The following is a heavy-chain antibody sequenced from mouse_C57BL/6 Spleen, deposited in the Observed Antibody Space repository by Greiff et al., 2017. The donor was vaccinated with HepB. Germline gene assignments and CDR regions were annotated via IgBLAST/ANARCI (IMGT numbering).Heavy chain of an antibody. Sequence: VQLQQSGPGLVQPSQSLSITCTVSGFSLTSYGVHWVRQSPGKGLEWLGVIWSGGSTDYNAAFISRLSSSKDNSKSQVFFKMNSLQADDTAIYYCAREELGRGFAYWGQGTLVTVSA. D-gene: IGHD4-1*01. V-gene: IGHV2-2*01. J-gene: IGHJ3*01. CDR3: AREELGRGFAY. CDR2: IWSGGST. CDR1: GFSLTSYG.